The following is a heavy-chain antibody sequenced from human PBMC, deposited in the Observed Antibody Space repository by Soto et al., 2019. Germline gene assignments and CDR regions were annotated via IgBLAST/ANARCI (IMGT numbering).Heavy chain of an antibody. J-gene: IGHJ6*03. V-gene: IGHV3-21*01. CDR2: ISSSSSYI. CDR1: GFTFSSYS. D-gene: IGHD3-22*01. CDR3: ARDNSPAIVAAPYYYYYYMDV. Sequence: EVQLVESGGGLVKPGGSLRLSCAASGFTFSSYSMNWVRQAPGKGLECVSSISSSSSYIYYADSVKGRFTISRDNAKNSLYLQMNSLRAEDTAVYYCARDNSPAIVAAPYYYYYYMDVWGKGTTVTVSS.